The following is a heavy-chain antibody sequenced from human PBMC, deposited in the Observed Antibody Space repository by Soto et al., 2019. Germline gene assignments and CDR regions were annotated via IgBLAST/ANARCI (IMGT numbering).Heavy chain of an antibody. V-gene: IGHV4-30-4*01. CDR1: GDSINNDDFY. CDR3: ARMSYYYDKWYFDL. J-gene: IGHJ2*01. D-gene: IGHD3-22*01. CDR2: VYYSGSS. Sequence: SETLSLTCSVSGDSINNDDFYWSWLRQTQGKGLQWIGYVYYSGSSDCIPSLKSRLSMSIDKSKNQFTLKLSSVTAADTAIYYCARMSYYYDKWYFDLWGRGTLVTVSS.